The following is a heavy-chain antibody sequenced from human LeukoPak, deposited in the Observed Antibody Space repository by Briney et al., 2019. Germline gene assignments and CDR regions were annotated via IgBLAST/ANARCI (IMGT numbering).Heavy chain of an antibody. D-gene: IGHD6-13*01. V-gene: IGHV3-21*01. CDR1: GFTFSSYT. Sequence: GGSLRLSCAASGFTFSSYTMNWVRQAPGKGLEWVSSISGSSRHKYYADSVKGRSTISRDNAKNSLYLQMNSLRAEDTAVYYCARTANFAAGCYIDYWGQGTLVTVSS. J-gene: IGHJ4*02. CDR2: ISGSSRHK. CDR3: ARTANFAAGCYIDY.